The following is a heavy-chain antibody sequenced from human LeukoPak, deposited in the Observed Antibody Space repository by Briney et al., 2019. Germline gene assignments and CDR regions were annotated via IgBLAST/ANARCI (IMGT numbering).Heavy chain of an antibody. CDR3: ARDLVATNPDSFDV. J-gene: IGHJ3*01. V-gene: IGHV3-48*04. Sequence: GGALRLSCEASGFTFSTYSMQWVRQAPGEGLEWVSYISSSRGTIWYADSVKGRFTISRDNAKSSLYLQMNSLRAEDTAVYYCARDLVATNPDSFDVWSQGTMVTVSS. D-gene: IGHD5-12*01. CDR1: GFTFSTYS. CDR2: ISSSRGTI.